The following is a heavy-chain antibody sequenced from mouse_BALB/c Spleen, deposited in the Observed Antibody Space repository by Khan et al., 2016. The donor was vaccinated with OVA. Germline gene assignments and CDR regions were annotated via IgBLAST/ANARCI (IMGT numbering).Heavy chain of an antibody. D-gene: IGHD1-1*01. CDR3: ATSYYYGCYFDY. CDR1: GFTFSSYG. CDR2: NSGDSSTI. Sequence: EVELVASGGGLVQPGGSRKLSCAASGFTFSSYGMHLVRQAPEKGLDWVAYNSGDSSTIYYTDTVTDRFSISRDNPKKPLSLQMTSLMSEDTAMYYGATSYYYGCYFDYWGPGTTLTVSS. V-gene: IGHV5-17*02. J-gene: IGHJ2*01.